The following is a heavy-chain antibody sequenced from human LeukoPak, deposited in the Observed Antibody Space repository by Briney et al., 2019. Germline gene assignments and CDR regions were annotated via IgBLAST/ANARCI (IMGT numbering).Heavy chain of an antibody. CDR1: GFTFSDYY. Sequence: GGSLRLSCAASGFTFSDYYMSWIRQAPGKGLEWVSYISSSGSTIYYADSVKGRFTISRDNAKNSLYLQMNSLRAEDTAVYYCARGYCSGGSCYSRLYYYYYGMDVWGQGTTVTVSS. J-gene: IGHJ6*02. V-gene: IGHV3-11*01. CDR2: ISSSGSTI. D-gene: IGHD2-15*01. CDR3: ARGYCSGGSCYSRLYYYYYGMDV.